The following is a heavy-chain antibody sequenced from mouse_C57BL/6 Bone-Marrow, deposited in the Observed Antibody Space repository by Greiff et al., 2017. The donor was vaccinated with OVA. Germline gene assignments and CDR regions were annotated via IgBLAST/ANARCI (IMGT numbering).Heavy chain of an antibody. J-gene: IGHJ3*01. V-gene: IGHV1-15*01. CDR2: IDPETGGT. D-gene: IGHD1-2*01. CDR3: TREGHYYGSKGFAY. Sequence: VKLLESGAELVRPGASVTLSCKASGYTFTDYEMHWVKQTPVHGLEWIGAIDPETGGTAYNQKFKGKAILTADKSSSTAYMELRSLTSEDSAVYYCTREGHYYGSKGFAYWGQGTLVTVSA. CDR1: GYTFTDYE.